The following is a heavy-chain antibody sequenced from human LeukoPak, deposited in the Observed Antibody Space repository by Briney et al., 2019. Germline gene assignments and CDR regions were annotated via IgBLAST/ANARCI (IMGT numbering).Heavy chain of an antibody. CDR1: GYTFTSYY. CDR2: INPSGGST. J-gene: IGHJ3*02. CDR3: ARKWERTAFDI. V-gene: IGHV1-46*01. Sequence: ASVKVSCKASGYTFTSYYVHWVRQAPGQGLEWMGIINPSGGSTSYAQKFQGRVTMTRDTSTSTVYMELSSLRSEDTAVYYCARKWERTAFDIWGQGTMVTVSS. D-gene: IGHD1-26*01.